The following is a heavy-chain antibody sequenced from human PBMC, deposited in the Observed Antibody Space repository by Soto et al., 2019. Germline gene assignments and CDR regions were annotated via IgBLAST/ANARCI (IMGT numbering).Heavy chain of an antibody. CDR3: ARDYGDYVPRNDY. V-gene: IGHV3-48*01. D-gene: IGHD4-17*01. CDR1: GFTFSSYS. CDR2: ISSSDINI. Sequence: EVQLVESGGGLIQPGGSLRLSCEDSGFTFSSYSMNWVRQAPGKGLEWISYISSSDINIYYADSVKGRFTISRDIAKNSLYLQMNSRRAEDTAVYYCARDYGDYVPRNDYWGQGTLVTVSS. J-gene: IGHJ4*02.